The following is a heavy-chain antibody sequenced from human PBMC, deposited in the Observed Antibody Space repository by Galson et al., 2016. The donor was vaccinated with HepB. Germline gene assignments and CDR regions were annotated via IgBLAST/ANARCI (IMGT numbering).Heavy chain of an antibody. V-gene: IGHV3-53*01. D-gene: IGHD3-10*01. Sequence: SLRLSCAASGFTVSSVYMSWVRQAPGKGLEWVSLIYSGDATYYADSVQGRFIISRDNSKNTLYLQMNSLRAEDTAVYYCAREYYYGSGSYSDLYGMDVWGQGTTVTVSS. J-gene: IGHJ6*02. CDR3: AREYYYGSGSYSDLYGMDV. CDR1: GFTVSSVY. CDR2: IYSGDAT.